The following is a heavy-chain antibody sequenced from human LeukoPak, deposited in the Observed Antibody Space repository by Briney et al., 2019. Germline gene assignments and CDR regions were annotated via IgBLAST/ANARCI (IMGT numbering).Heavy chain of an antibody. CDR1: GFTFSSYS. Sequence: GGSLRLSCAASGFTFSSYSMNWVRQAPGKGLEWVSYISSSSSTIKYADSVEGRFTISGDNAKNSLYLQMSSLRDEDTAVYYCARGIPAAGEITWGQGTLVTVSS. CDR2: ISSSSSTI. J-gene: IGHJ4*02. V-gene: IGHV3-48*02. CDR3: ARGIPAAGEIT. D-gene: IGHD6-13*01.